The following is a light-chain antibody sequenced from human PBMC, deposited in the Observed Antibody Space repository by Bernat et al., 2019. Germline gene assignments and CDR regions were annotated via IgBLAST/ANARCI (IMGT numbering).Light chain of an antibody. Sequence: DIQLTQSPSFLSASVGDRITITCRASQDISSSLVWYQQKPGSVPKLLIYAASTLQSEVPSRFSGSGSGTDYTLTISTLHPEDFATYYCQQLTIYPSTFGQRTKLEI. J-gene: IGKJ2*01. CDR3: QQLTIYPST. CDR1: QDISSS. V-gene: IGKV1-9*01. CDR2: AAS.